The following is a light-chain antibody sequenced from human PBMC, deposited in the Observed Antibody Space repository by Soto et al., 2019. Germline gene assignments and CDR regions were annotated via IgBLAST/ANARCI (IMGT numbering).Light chain of an antibody. CDR1: SSDVGAYNY. J-gene: IGLJ1*01. Sequence: QSALTQPASVSGFPGQSITITCTGTSSDVGAYNYVSWYQHHPGKAPKLIIYDVSNRPSGVSNRFSGSKSGNTASLTISGLQAEDEADYYCSSYTTTSAPCVFGTGTKVTVL. CDR2: DVS. CDR3: SSYTTTSAPCV. V-gene: IGLV2-14*03.